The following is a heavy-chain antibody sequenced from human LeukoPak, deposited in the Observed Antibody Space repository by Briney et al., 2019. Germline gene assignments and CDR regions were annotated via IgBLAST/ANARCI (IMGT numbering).Heavy chain of an antibody. D-gene: IGHD3-3*01. V-gene: IGHV1-46*03. CDR2: INPSGGRT. CDR3: ARDGRVHYDFWSGYYRDEVWFDP. CDR1: GYTFTSYY. J-gene: IGHJ5*02. Sequence: ASVKVSCKASGYTFTSYYMHWVRQAPGQGLEWMGIINPSGGRTSYAQKFQGRVTMTRDTSTSTVYMELSSLRSEDTAVHYCARDGRVHYDFWSGYYRDEVWFDPWGQGTLVTVSS.